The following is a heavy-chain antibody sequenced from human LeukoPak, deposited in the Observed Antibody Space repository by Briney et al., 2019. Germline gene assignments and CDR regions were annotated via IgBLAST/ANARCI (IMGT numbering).Heavy chain of an antibody. CDR2: ITKSGRDT. CDR1: GFTFSNYA. V-gene: IGHV3-23*01. D-gene: IGHD3-22*01. CDR3: ARSMSRVVIRFDAFDI. J-gene: IGHJ3*02. Sequence: GGSLRLSCVTSGFTFSNYAMSWVRQAPGKGLEWVSDITKSGRDTFYADSVKGRFTISRDNSKDTVNLQMNSLRAEDTAVYYCARSMSRVVIRFDAFDIWGQGTMVTVSS.